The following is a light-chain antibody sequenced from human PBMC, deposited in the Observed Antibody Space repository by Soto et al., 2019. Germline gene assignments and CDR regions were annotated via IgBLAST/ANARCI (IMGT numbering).Light chain of an antibody. CDR2: DVS. CDR1: QSVSSY. CDR3: QQRNYWQVT. Sequence: EVVLTQSPVTLSLSPGERATLSCRASQSVSSYLAWYQRKPGQAPRLLIYDVSNRATGIPARFSGSGSGTDFTLTISGLEPEDFAVYYCQQRNYWQVTFGQGTRLEIK. V-gene: IGKV3-11*01. J-gene: IGKJ5*01.